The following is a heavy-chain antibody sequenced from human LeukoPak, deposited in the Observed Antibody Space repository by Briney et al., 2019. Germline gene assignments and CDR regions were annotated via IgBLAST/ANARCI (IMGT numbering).Heavy chain of an antibody. D-gene: IGHD2-21*01. CDR1: GFTFNHYG. V-gene: IGHV3-23*01. Sequence: PGGSLRLSCAASGFTFNHYGMHWVRQAPGKGLEWVSTISGSAGNTYYADSVKGRFTISRDNSKNTLYLQMNSLRAEDTAVYYCAKSEALLIPFDSWGQGTLVTVSS. J-gene: IGHJ4*02. CDR3: AKSEALLIPFDS. CDR2: ISGSAGNT.